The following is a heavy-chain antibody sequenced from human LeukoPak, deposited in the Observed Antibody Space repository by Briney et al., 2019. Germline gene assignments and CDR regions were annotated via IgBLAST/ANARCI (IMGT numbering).Heavy chain of an antibody. CDR2: INVDGTTT. V-gene: IGHV3-74*01. Sequence: GGSLRLSCAASGFTFSTYWMHWVRQAPGKGLVWVSRINVDGTTTTYADSVKGRFTISRDNAKNTLYLQMNSLRGEDTAVYYCARGYGSGSYLYWGQGTLVSVSS. D-gene: IGHD3-10*01. CDR1: GFTFSTYW. CDR3: ARGYGSGSYLY. J-gene: IGHJ4*02.